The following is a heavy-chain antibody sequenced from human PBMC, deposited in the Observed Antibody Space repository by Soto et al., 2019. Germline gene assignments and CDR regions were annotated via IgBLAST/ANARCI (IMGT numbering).Heavy chain of an antibody. Sequence: QVQLEQSGAEVKNPGASVKVSCKASGYTFSSHGISWVRQAPGQGLEWRGWIGAYDGDTNYAQNLQGRVTMTTDTSTSTAYMELTSLRSDDTAMYYCARDRGYSPDSFDIWGQGTMVIVNS. CDR2: IGAYDGDT. CDR1: GYTFSSHG. V-gene: IGHV1-18*01. D-gene: IGHD5-18*01. J-gene: IGHJ3*02. CDR3: ARDRGYSPDSFDI.